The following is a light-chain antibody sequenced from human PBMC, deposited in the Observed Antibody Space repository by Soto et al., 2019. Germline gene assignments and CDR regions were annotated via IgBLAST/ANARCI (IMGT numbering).Light chain of an antibody. CDR3: QQRRNWPLT. J-gene: IGKJ4*01. V-gene: IGKV3-11*01. Sequence: EIVLTQSPATLSLSPGETATLSCRASQSVSSYLACYKQKPGQAPRLLIYDASNRATGIPARFSGSGSGTDFTLTISSLEPEDFAVYYCQQRRNWPLTFGGGTKVEIK. CDR1: QSVSSY. CDR2: DAS.